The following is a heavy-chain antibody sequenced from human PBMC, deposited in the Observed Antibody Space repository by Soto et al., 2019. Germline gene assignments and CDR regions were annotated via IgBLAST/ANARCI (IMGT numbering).Heavy chain of an antibody. Sequence: GASVKVSCKASGYSFIGYYLHWVRQAPGQGLEWMGWINPHRGVTKYAQKFQGWVIMTRDTSSSTSYMELSRLRPADTAVYHCATSRGYYDSSGPEPAEYFNYAMDLWGQGTTVTVSS. CDR2: INPHRGVT. CDR3: ATSRGYYDSSGPEPAEYFNYAMDL. J-gene: IGHJ6*02. CDR1: GYSFIGYY. D-gene: IGHD3-22*01. V-gene: IGHV1-2*04.